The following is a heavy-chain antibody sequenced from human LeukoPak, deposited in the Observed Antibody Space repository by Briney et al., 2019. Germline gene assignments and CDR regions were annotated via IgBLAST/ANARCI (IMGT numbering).Heavy chain of an antibody. V-gene: IGHV4-39*01. CDR2: IFCSWGA. J-gene: IGHJ4*02. CDR1: GRSKPSSSYH. D-gene: IGHD6-13*01. CDR3: AKQQLVRCFYY. Sequence: SDPLSLPCSLSGRSKPSSSYHWRWIRPPPGKGLEWMGSIFCSWGAYYKPSLKSRVTLSVDTSKTQFSLKLSSVTAADAAVYYCAKQQLVRCFYYCGQGTLVTVSS.